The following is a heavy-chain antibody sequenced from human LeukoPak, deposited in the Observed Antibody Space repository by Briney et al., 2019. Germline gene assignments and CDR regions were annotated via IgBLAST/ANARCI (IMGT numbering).Heavy chain of an antibody. V-gene: IGHV1-2*02. Sequence: ASEKVSCKASGYTFSDFYIHWVRQAPGQGLEYVGWITPKSGDTYSPQRFQGRVTMTRDASISTAYMELSSLKSDDPAVYFCARVRSAEDRAWAYWGQGTLVTVSS. CDR2: ITPKSGDT. CDR3: ARVRSAEDRAWAY. D-gene: IGHD1-14*01. CDR1: GYTFSDFY. J-gene: IGHJ4*02.